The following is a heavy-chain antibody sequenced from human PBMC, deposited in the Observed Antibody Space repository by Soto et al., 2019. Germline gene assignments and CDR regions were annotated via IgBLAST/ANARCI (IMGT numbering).Heavy chain of an antibody. J-gene: IGHJ4*02. D-gene: IGHD4-17*01. CDR3: ARKGSGDYALEY. CDR2: IYWDDVK. CDR1: GFSLSTGGVG. V-gene: IGHV2-5*02. Sequence: QITLKESGPTLVKPTQTLTLTCTLSGFSLSTGGVGVGWIRQSPGKALEWLAVIYWDDVKHYSPSLERRLTITKDTSESEVVLTMTNMDPVETATYYCARKGSGDYALEYWGQGILVTVSS.